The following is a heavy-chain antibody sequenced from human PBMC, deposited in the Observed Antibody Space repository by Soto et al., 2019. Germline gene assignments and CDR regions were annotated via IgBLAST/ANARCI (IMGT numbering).Heavy chain of an antibody. J-gene: IGHJ6*02. CDR1: GFTFSTYA. D-gene: IGHD1-26*01. V-gene: IGHV3-23*01. CDR2: ISGGGGST. CDR3: AKVSLGALTFTDYYHYVLDV. Sequence: EVQLLESGGGLVQPGGSLRLSCAASGFTFSTYAMNWVRQAPGKGLEWVSAISGGGGSTYYADSVKGRVTISRDNSKNTLYLQMNSLRAEDTAVYYCAKVSLGALTFTDYYHYVLDVWGQGTTVTVSS.